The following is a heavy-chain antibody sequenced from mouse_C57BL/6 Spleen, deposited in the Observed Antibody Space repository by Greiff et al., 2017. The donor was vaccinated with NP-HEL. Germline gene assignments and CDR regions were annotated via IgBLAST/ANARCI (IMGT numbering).Heavy chain of an antibody. Sequence: QVQLQQPGAELVRPGSSVKLSCKASGYTFTSYWMDWVKQRPGQGLEWIGNIYPSDSETHYNQKFKDKATLTVDKSSSTAYMQLSSLTSEDSAVYYGARDPSDSSGRYAMDYWGQGTSVTVSS. CDR3: ARDPSDSSGRYAMDY. CDR2: IYPSDSET. J-gene: IGHJ4*01. CDR1: GYTFTSYW. V-gene: IGHV1-61*01. D-gene: IGHD3-2*02.